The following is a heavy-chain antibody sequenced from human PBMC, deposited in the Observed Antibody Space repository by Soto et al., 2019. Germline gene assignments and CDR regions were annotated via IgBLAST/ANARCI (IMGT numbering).Heavy chain of an antibody. CDR2: IAYSGDT. D-gene: IGHD2-21*02. Sequence: SETLSLTCAVSGASITGADSYWFWIRKPPGKGLEWIGYIAYSGDTYFNPSLRSRVTISADRSENKFSLTLKSVTAADPAVYFCAREIVTAGGNNYFDPWGPGTLVTVSS. J-gene: IGHJ5*02. CDR1: GASITGADSY. V-gene: IGHV4-31*11. CDR3: AREIVTAGGNNYFDP.